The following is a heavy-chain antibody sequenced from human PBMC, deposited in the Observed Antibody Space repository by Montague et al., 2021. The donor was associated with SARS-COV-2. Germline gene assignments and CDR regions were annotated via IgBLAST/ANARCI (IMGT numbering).Heavy chain of an antibody. Sequence: TLSLTCTVSGGSISSGDYYWSWIRQPAGRTLEWIGRIYTTGSTSYNPSLKSRVTISVDTSKNQFSLKLSSVTAADTAVYYCATDAWATGPGFFDHWGPGTLATVSS. CDR3: ATDAWATGPGFFDH. D-gene: IGHD3-9*01. CDR2: IYTTGST. J-gene: IGHJ4*02. V-gene: IGHV4-61*02. CDR1: GGSISSGDYY.